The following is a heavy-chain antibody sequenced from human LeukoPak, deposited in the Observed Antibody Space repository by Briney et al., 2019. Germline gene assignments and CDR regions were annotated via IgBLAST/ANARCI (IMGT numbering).Heavy chain of an antibody. CDR2: IYSGGST. V-gene: IGHV3-53*01. CDR1: GFTVSSNY. CDR3: AKDHSSGWFQH. J-gene: IGHJ1*01. Sequence: GGSLRLSCAASGFTVSSNYMSWVRQAPGKGLEWVSVIYSGGSTYYADSVKGRFTISRDNSKNTLYLQMNSLRAEDTAVYYCAKDHSSGWFQHWGQGTLVTVSS. D-gene: IGHD6-19*01.